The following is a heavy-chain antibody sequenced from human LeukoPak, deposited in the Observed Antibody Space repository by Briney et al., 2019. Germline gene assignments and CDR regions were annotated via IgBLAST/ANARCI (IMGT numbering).Heavy chain of an antibody. CDR3: ARSDMVRGVIRIDY. CDR2: IYYSGST. J-gene: IGHJ4*02. CDR1: GGSISSYY. D-gene: IGHD3-10*01. V-gene: IGHV4-59*01. Sequence: PSETLSLTCTVSGGSISSYYWSWIRQPPGKGLEWIGYIYYSGSTNYNPSLKSRATISVDTTKNQYSLKLCSVTAADTAVYYCARSDMVRGVIRIDYWGQGTLVTVSS.